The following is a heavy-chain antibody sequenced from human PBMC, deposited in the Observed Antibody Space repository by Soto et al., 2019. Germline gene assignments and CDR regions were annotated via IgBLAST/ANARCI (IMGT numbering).Heavy chain of an antibody. Sequence: QVQLVESGGGVVQPGRSLRLSCAASGFTFSSYAMHWVRQAPGKGLEWVAVISDDGSNKYYADSVKGRFTISRDNSKNTLYLQMNSLRAEDTAVYYCARTGTYYDFWSGYKKDYGMDVWGQGTTVTVSS. CDR3: ARTGTYYDFWSGYKKDYGMDV. D-gene: IGHD3-3*01. CDR2: ISDDGSNK. J-gene: IGHJ6*02. CDR1: GFTFSSYA. V-gene: IGHV3-30-3*01.